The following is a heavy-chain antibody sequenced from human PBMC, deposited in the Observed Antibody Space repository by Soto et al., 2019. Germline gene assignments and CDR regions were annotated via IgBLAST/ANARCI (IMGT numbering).Heavy chain of an antibody. D-gene: IGHD2-21*01. CDR2: INPDSGRT. J-gene: IGHJ6*01. CDR3: AHSFSQTNIDV. V-gene: IGHV1-2*02. CDR1: GYTFTGYY. Sequence: QVQLVQSGPEVGKPGASVKVSCKASGYTFTGYYLHWVRQAPGQGLEWMGYINPDSGRTRYAQKFQGTVTMTRDTSITTAYLELSSLKYDDSAIFYCAHSFSQTNIDVWGQGTTVIVSS.